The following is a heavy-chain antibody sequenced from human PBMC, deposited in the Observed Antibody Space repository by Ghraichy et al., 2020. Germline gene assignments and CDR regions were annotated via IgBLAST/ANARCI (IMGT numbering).Heavy chain of an antibody. CDR1: GFTFSSCW. D-gene: IGHD6-13*01. CDR2: IKEDGSEE. J-gene: IGHJ4*02. Sequence: GESLNISCAASGFTFSSCWMSWVRQAPGKGLEWVANIKEDGSEEYYVDSVKGRFTISRDNAENSLYLQMNSLRVEDTAVYYCARAAAAGTVDYWGQGTLVTVSS. V-gene: IGHV3-7*04. CDR3: ARAAAAGTVDY.